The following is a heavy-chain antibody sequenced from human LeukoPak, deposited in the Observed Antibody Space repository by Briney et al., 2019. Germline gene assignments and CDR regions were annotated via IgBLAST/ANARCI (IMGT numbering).Heavy chain of an antibody. Sequence: GASVKVSCKASGYTFTSYAMHWVRQAPGQRLEWMGWINAGNGNTKYSQKFQGRVTITRDTSASTAYMELSSLRSEDTAVYYCARDTPVEIATINYYYYGMDVWGQGTTVTVSS. CDR1: GYTFTSYA. D-gene: IGHD5-24*01. V-gene: IGHV1-3*01. CDR2: INAGNGNT. J-gene: IGHJ6*02. CDR3: ARDTPVEIATINYYYYGMDV.